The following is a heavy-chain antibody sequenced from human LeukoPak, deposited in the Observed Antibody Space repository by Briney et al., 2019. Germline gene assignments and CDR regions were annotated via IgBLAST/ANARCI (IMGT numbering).Heavy chain of an antibody. J-gene: IGHJ4*02. CDR1: GFTISPYW. Sequence: GGSLRLSCAASGFTISPYWMSWVRQAPGRGLEWVAVTSLDGSNKLYTDTVRGRFIISRDNSKNTVYLQMDSLRAEDTAVYYCARDLTLGKPDYFDHWGQGTLVTVSS. CDR2: TSLDGSNK. V-gene: IGHV3-30*03. CDR3: ARDLTLGKPDYFDH. D-gene: IGHD7-27*01.